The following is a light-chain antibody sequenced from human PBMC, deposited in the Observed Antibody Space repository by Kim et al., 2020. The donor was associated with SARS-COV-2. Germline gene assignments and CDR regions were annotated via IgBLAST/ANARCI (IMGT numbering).Light chain of an antibody. Sequence: SSELTQDPAVSVALGQTVRITCQGDSLRSYYATWYQQKPGQAPKVVIYGKDNRPSGVPDRFSCSSSGNTAYLTITGTQAGDEAYYYCNSRDSNDYVVFGGGTKVTVL. J-gene: IGLJ2*01. CDR1: SLRSYY. CDR2: GKD. V-gene: IGLV3-19*01. CDR3: NSRDSNDYVV.